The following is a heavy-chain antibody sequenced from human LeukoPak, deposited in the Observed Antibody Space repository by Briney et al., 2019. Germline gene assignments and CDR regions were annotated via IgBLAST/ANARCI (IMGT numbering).Heavy chain of an antibody. V-gene: IGHV3-30*18. CDR3: AKDPYGGGYFDY. J-gene: IGHJ4*02. CDR2: ISYDGSNK. D-gene: IGHD3-16*01. CDR1: GFTFSNSA. Sequence: GGSLRLSCAASGFTFSNSAMTWVRQSPGKGLEWVAVISYDGSNKYYADSVKGRFTISRDNSKNTLYLQMNSLRAEDTAVYYCAKDPYGGGYFDYWGQGTLVTVSS.